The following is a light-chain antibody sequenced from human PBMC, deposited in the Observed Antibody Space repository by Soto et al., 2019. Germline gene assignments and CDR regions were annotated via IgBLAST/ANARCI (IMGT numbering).Light chain of an antibody. CDR1: QSISSW. CDR2: DAS. CDR3: QQYNSYWT. Sequence: DIKMTRWACTLSSSVADRVTITCRASQSISSWLAWYQQKPGKAPKILIYDASSLESGVPSRFSGSGSGTEFTLTISSLQPDDFATYYCQQYNSYWTFGQGTKVDVK. J-gene: IGKJ1*01. V-gene: IGKV1-5*01.